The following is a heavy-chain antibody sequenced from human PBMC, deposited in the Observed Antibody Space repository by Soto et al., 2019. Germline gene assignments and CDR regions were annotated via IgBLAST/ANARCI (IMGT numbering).Heavy chain of an antibody. CDR3: AREGGADRDSRGPNYYYYGMDV. CDR2: IIPIFGTA. D-gene: IGHD3-22*01. J-gene: IGHJ6*02. V-gene: IGHV1-69*01. CDR1: GGTFSSYA. Sequence: QVQLVQSGAEVKKPGSSVKVSCKASGGTFSSYAISWVRQAPGQGLEWMGGIIPIFGTANYAQKFQGRVTITPGESTGAAHKELSSLRPEVTAVYYCAREGGADRDSRGPNYYYYGMDVWGQGTTVTVSS.